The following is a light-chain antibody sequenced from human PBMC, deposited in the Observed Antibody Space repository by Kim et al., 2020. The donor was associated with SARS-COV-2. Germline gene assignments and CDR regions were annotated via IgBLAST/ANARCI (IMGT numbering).Light chain of an antibody. Sequence: GQSVPISFSGRTSTIGRNSVTWYQHLPGTAPKLLIYRNSERSSGVPDRFSASKSGTSASLAISGLQSEDEADYYCGTWDDSLNEVLFGGGTQLTVL. CDR3: GTWDDSLNEVL. J-gene: IGLJ2*01. CDR2: RNS. V-gene: IGLV1-44*01. CDR1: TSTIGRNS.